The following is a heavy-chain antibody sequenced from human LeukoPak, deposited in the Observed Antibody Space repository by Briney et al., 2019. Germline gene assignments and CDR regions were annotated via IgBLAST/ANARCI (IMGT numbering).Heavy chain of an antibody. CDR2: ISSSGVSI. Sequence: GGSLRLSCAASGFSFSDYYISWIRQAPGRGLEWISYISSSGVSIHYADSVKGRFTVSRDNTEKLVYLQMNSLRVEDTAVYYCARDHDYGDYDYWGQGTLVTVSS. CDR1: GFSFSDYY. D-gene: IGHD4-17*01. V-gene: IGHV3-11*04. CDR3: ARDHDYGDYDY. J-gene: IGHJ4*02.